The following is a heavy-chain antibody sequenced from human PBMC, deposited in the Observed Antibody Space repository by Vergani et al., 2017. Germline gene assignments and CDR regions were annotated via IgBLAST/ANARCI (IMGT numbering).Heavy chain of an antibody. J-gene: IGHJ4*02. CDR1: GGSISSYY. CDR2: IYYSGST. Sequence: QVQLQESGPGLVKPSETLSLTCTVSGGSISSYYWSWIRQPPGKGLEWIGYIYYSGSTNYNPSLKSRVTISVDTSKNQFSLKLSSVTAADTAVYHCARGGSSSWYCDYWGQGTLVTVSS. CDR3: ARGGSSSWYCDY. V-gene: IGHV4-59*01. D-gene: IGHD6-13*01.